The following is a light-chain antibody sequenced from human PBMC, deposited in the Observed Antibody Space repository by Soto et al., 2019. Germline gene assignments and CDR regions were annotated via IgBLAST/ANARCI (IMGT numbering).Light chain of an antibody. CDR2: AAS. J-gene: IGKJ1*01. V-gene: IGKV1-27*01. CDR3: QKYSSARWT. CDR1: QGISNY. Sequence: DIQMTQSPSSLSASVGNRVSITCRASQGISNYLAWYQQKPGKVPKLLIYAASTLQSGVPSRFSGSGSGTDFTLTITSLHPEDVATYYCQKYSSARWTFGQGTKADIK.